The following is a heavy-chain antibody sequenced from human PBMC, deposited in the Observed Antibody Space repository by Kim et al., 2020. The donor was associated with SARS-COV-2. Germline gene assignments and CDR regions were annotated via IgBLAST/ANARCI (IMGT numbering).Heavy chain of an antibody. CDR3: ARASVWSSGWYASKFDY. CDR1: GYTFTGYY. D-gene: IGHD6-19*01. CDR2: INPNSGGT. V-gene: IGHV1-2*02. J-gene: IGHJ4*02. Sequence: ASVKVSCKASGYTFTGYYMHWVRQAPGQGLEWMGWINPNSGGTNYAQKFQGRVTMTRDTSISTAYMELSRLRSDDTAVYYCARASVWSSGWYASKFDYWGQGTLVTVSS.